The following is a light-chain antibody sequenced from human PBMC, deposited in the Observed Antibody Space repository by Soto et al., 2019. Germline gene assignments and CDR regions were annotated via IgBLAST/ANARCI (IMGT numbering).Light chain of an antibody. V-gene: IGKV3-11*01. CDR1: QSVSSF. Sequence: EIALTQSPATLSLSPGERATLSCRASQSVSSFLAWYQQIPGQAPRLLIYDASNRATGVPARFSGSGSGTDFTLTISSLAPDDFAIYYCQQRNTGCTFGQGTKLEIK. CDR3: QQRNTGCT. CDR2: DAS. J-gene: IGKJ2*02.